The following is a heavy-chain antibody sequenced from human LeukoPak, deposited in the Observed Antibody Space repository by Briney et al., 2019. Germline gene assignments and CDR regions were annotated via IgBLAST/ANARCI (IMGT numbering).Heavy chain of an antibody. CDR2: MNPNSGNT. V-gene: IGHV1-8*01. CDR1: GYTFTSYD. Sequence: VSVKVSCKPSGYTFTSYDINWVRQATGQGLEWMGWMNPNSGNTGYAQKFQGRVTMTRNTSISTAYMELSSLRSEDTAVYYCARSRYNWNYRGKVNWFDPWGQGTLVTVSS. D-gene: IGHD1-7*01. CDR3: ARSRYNWNYRGKVNWFDP. J-gene: IGHJ5*02.